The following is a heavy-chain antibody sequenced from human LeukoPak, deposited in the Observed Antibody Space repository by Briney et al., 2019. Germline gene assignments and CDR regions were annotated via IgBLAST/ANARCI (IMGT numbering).Heavy chain of an antibody. Sequence: GGSLRLSCAAAGFTFSNAWMIWVRQDPGKGLEWVGRIRTKAEGGTTDYAAPVKGRFTISREESKNTLYLQMNSLKIEDTAVYYCTTGFGSGNNWGQGTLVTVSS. CDR2: IRTKAEGGTT. CDR1: GFTFSNAW. CDR3: TTGFGSGNN. J-gene: IGHJ4*02. D-gene: IGHD1-26*01. V-gene: IGHV3-15*01.